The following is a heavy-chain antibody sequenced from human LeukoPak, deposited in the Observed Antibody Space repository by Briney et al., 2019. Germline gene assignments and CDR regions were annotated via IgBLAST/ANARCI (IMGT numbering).Heavy chain of an antibody. Sequence: PGGSLRLSCAASGFTFSSYSMNWVRQAPGKGLEWVSYISSSSSTIYYADSVKGRFTISRGNAKNSLYLQMNSLRAEDTAVYYCAREGPYYYYMDVWGKGTTVTVSS. CDR1: GFTFSSYS. CDR3: AREGPYYYYMDV. CDR2: ISSSSSTI. J-gene: IGHJ6*03. V-gene: IGHV3-48*04.